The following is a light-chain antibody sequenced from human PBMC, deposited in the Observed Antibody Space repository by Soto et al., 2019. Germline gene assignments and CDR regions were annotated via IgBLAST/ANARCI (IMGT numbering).Light chain of an antibody. Sequence: DIVLTQSPATLSLSPGERATLSCRSSQYLATNLAWYQQRPGQAPRLLISDASSRATGVPARFSGSGSGTEFTLTISSLQSEDFAVYFCQQYNNWPPLTFGGGTKLEIK. J-gene: IGKJ4*01. CDR3: QQYNNWPPLT. V-gene: IGKV3-15*01. CDR1: QYLATN. CDR2: DAS.